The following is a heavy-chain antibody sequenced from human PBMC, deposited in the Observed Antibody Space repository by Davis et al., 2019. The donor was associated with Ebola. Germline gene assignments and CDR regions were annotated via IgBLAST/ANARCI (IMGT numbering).Heavy chain of an antibody. V-gene: IGHV4-39*01. D-gene: IGHD3-22*01. J-gene: IGHJ4*02. CDR3: ARLLTYYYDSSGYSAPYYFDY. Sequence: MPSETLSLTCTVSGGSISSYYWGWIRQPPGKGLEWIGSIYYSGSTYYNPSLKSRVTISVDTSKNQFSLKLSSVTAADTAVYYCARLLTYYYDSSGYSAPYYFDYWGQGTLVTVSS. CDR2: IYYSGST. CDR1: GGSISSYY.